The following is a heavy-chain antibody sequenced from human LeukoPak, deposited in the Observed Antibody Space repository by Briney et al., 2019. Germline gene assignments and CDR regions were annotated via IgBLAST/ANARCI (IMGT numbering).Heavy chain of an antibody. D-gene: IGHD5-18*01. Sequence: PSETLSLTCTVSGVSISSYYWSWIRQPPGKGLEWIGYIYYSGSTNYNPSLKSRVTISVDTSKNQFSLKLSSVTAADTAVYYCARGYSDAFDIWGQGTMVTVSS. CDR3: ARGYSDAFDI. V-gene: IGHV4-59*01. CDR2: IYYSGST. J-gene: IGHJ3*02. CDR1: GVSISSYY.